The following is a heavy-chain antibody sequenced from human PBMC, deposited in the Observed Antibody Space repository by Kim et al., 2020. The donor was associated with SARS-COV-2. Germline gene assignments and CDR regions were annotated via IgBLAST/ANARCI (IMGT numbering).Heavy chain of an antibody. CDR1: GGSISSGGYY. J-gene: IGHJ4*02. V-gene: IGHV4-31*03. CDR2: IYYSGST. D-gene: IGHD5-18*01. Sequence: SETLSLTCTVSGGSISSGGYYWSWIRQHPGKGLEWIGYIYYSGSTYYNPSLKSRVTISVDTSKNQFSLKLSSVTAADTAVYYCARTDTAMLADYWGQGTLVTVSS. CDR3: ARTDTAMLADY.